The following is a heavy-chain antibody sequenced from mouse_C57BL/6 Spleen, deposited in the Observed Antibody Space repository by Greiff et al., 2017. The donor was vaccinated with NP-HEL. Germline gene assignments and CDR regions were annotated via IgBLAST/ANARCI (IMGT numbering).Heavy chain of an antibody. D-gene: IGHD2-4*01. CDR1: GYTFTDYY. CDR2: INPNNGGT. J-gene: IGHJ3*01. V-gene: IGHV1-26*01. Sequence: VQLQQSGPELVKPGASVKISCKASGYTFTDYYMNWVKQSHGKSLEWIGDINPNNGGTSYNQKFKGKATLTVDKSSSTAYMELRSLTSEDSAVYYCARRDYDSYWGHGTLVTVSA. CDR3: ARRDYDSY.